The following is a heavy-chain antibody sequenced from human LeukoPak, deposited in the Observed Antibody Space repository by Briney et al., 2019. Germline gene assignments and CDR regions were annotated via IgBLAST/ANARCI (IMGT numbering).Heavy chain of an antibody. V-gene: IGHV1-2*02. CDR2: INPNSGGT. D-gene: IGHD2-21*02. CDR1: GYTFTGYY. Sequence: GASVKVSCKASGYTFTGYYMHWVRQAPRQGLEWMGWINPNSGGTNYAQKFQGRVTMTRDTSISTAYMELSRLRSDDTAVYYCARDLTDRTNWFDPWGQGTLVTVSS. J-gene: IGHJ5*02. CDR3: ARDLTDRTNWFDP.